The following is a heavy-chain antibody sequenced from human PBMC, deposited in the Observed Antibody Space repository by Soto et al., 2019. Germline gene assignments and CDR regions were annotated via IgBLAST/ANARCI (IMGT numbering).Heavy chain of an antibody. J-gene: IGHJ4*02. Sequence: PGGSLRLSCAASGFTFSSYWMHWVRQAPGKGLVWVSRVNGDGSISSYADFVKGRFTFSRDNAKNMVYLQMNSLRAEDTAVYYCVRGLRETYDYDTSGYLSFPGWGQGTLVTVSS. V-gene: IGHV3-74*01. CDR3: VRGLRETYDYDTSGYLSFPG. D-gene: IGHD3-22*01. CDR2: VNGDGSIS. CDR1: GFTFSSYW.